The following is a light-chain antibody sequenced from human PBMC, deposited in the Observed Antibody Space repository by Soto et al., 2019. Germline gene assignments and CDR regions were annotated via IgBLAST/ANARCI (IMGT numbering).Light chain of an antibody. CDR1: NIGSKG. CDR3: QVWDSSNDHVI. Sequence: SYELTQPPSVSVAPGKTARITCGGNNIGSKGVHWYQQKPGQAPVLVIYYNTDRPSGIPERFSGSNSGNTATLTISRVEGGDEADYYCQVWDSSNDHVIFGGGTQLTVL. V-gene: IGLV3-21*04. CDR2: YNT. J-gene: IGLJ2*01.